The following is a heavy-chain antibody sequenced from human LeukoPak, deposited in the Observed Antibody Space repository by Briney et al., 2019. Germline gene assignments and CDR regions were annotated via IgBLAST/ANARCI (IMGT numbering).Heavy chain of an antibody. D-gene: IGHD6-19*01. V-gene: IGHV3-23*01. CDR2: ISGSGGST. CDR1: GFTFSTYA. J-gene: IGHJ5*02. Sequence: GGSLRLSCAASGFTFSTYAMSWVRQAPGKGLEGVSAISGSGGSTYYADSVKGRFTISRDNSKNTLYLQMNSLRAEDTAVYYCAKDQGRSSGWHPWGQGTLVTVSS. CDR3: AKDQGRSSGWHP.